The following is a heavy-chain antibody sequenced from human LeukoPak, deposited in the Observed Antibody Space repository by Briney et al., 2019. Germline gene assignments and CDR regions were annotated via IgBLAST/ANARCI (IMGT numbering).Heavy chain of an antibody. Sequence: AASVKVSCKASGGTFSSYAISWVRQAPGQGLEWMGGIIPIFGTANYAQKFQGRVTITADESTSTAYMELSRLRSEDTAVYYCARARSGWYLDYWGQGTLVTVSS. CDR3: ARARSGWYLDY. CDR1: GGTFSSYA. CDR2: IIPIFGTA. D-gene: IGHD6-19*01. V-gene: IGHV1-69*01. J-gene: IGHJ4*02.